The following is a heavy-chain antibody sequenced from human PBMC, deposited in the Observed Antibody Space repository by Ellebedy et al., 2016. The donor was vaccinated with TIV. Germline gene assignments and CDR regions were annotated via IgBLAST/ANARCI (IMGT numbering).Heavy chain of an antibody. Sequence: PGGSLRLSCTASGFTFSHYYMNWIRQAPGKGLEWLSYISDSGSSILYADSVGGRFTISRDNAKNTLYVQMNSLRAEDTAVYYCARDGIVGGPTEYYFDSWGQGTLVTVSS. V-gene: IGHV3-11*01. CDR3: ARDGIVGGPTEYYFDS. CDR2: ISDSGSSI. D-gene: IGHD1-26*01. J-gene: IGHJ4*02. CDR1: GFTFSHYY.